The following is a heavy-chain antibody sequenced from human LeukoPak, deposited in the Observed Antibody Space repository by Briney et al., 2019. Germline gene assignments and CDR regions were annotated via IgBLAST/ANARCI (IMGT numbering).Heavy chain of an antibody. Sequence: PSETLSLTCTVSGYSMSSGYYWGWIRQPAGKGLEWIGRIYTSGSTNYNPSLKSRVTMSVDTSKNQFSLKLSSVTAADTAVYYCARGTMGGFLFDYWGQGTLVTVSS. CDR1: GYSMSSGYY. J-gene: IGHJ4*02. V-gene: IGHV4-4*07. D-gene: IGHD5-12*01. CDR2: IYTSGST. CDR3: ARGTMGGFLFDY.